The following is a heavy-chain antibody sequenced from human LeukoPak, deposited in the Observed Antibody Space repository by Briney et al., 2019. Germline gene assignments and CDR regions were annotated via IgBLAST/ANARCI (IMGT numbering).Heavy chain of an antibody. D-gene: IGHD3-22*01. CDR3: ANQDSSGYYYFDY. CDR1: GFMFSSYW. V-gene: IGHV3-23*01. J-gene: IGHJ4*02. Sequence: WGSLRLSCAASGFMFSSYWMSWVGQAPGKGLEWVSAISGSGGSTYYADSVKGRFTISRDNSKNTLYLQMNSLRAEDTAVYYCANQDSSGYYYFDYWGQGTLVTVSS. CDR2: ISGSGGST.